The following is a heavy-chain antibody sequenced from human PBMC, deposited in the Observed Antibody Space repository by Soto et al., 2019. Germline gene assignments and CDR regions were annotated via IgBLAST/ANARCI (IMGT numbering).Heavy chain of an antibody. CDR3: VRESTQYYFDY. D-gene: IGHD4-4*01. J-gene: IGHJ4*02. CDR2: IYYSGST. CDR1: GGYISSSSYY. V-gene: IGHV4-39*02. Sequence: SETLSLTCTVSGGYISSSSYYWGWIRQPPGKGLEWIGSIYYSGSTYYNPSLKSRVTISVDTSKNQFSLKLSSVTAADTAVYYCVRESTQYYFDYWGQGTLVTVSS.